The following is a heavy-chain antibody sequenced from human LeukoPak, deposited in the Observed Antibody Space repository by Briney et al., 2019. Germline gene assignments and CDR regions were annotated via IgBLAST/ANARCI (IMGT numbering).Heavy chain of an antibody. CDR2: ISSSGSTI. J-gene: IGHJ6*02. D-gene: IGHD2-2*01. CDR1: GFTFSDYY. CDR3: ARHIDCSSTSCYEYYYYGMDV. V-gene: IGHV3-11*01. Sequence: GGSLRLPCAASGFTFSDYYMSWIRQAPGEGLEWVSYISSSGSTIYYADSVKGRFTISRDNAKNSLYLQMNSLRAEDTAVYYCARHIDCSSTSCYEYYYYGMDVWGQGTTVTVSS.